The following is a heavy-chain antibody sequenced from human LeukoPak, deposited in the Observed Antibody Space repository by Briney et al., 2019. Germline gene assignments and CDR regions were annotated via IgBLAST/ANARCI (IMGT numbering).Heavy chain of an antibody. J-gene: IGHJ4*02. CDR3: AKDNFGLVPYCFDS. V-gene: IGHV3-23*01. Sequence: PGGSLRLSCVAPGFTFTDYAMSWVRQAPGKGLEWVSSIGGGGFNTHYADSVKGRFSISRDTSTNTLYLEMNSLRADDSALYYCAKDNFGLVPYCFDSWGQGTLVTVSS. D-gene: IGHD2-21*01. CDR1: GFTFTDYA. CDR2: IGGGGFNT.